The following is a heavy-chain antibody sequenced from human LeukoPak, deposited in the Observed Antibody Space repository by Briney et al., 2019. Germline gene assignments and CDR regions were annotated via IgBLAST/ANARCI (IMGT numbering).Heavy chain of an antibody. Sequence: ASVKVSCKASGYTFTSYYMHWVRQAPGQGLEWMGGIIPIFGTANYAQKFQGRVTITADESTSTAYMELSSLRSEDTAVYYCARSRDVVVPAALRYYYYGMDVWGQGTTVTVSS. CDR2: IIPIFGTA. CDR1: GYTFTSYY. V-gene: IGHV1-69*13. CDR3: ARSRDVVVPAALRYYYYGMDV. D-gene: IGHD2-2*01. J-gene: IGHJ6*02.